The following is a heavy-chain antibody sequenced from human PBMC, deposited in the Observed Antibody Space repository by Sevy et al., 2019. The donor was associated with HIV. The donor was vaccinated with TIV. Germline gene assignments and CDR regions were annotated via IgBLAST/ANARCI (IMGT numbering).Heavy chain of an antibody. D-gene: IGHD1-1*01. J-gene: IGHJ1*01. CDR2: VSYDGSNT. CDR1: GFTFRSFS. CDR3: ALERLSSDVAEYFQN. Sequence: GSLRLSCAASGFTFRSFSMHWVRQAPGKWLEWVTTVSYDGSNTYYADSVKGRFAVFRDNSRNLLNLQMNNLRPEDTDVYYCALERLSSDVAEYFQNWGQGTPVTVSS. V-gene: IGHV3-30*09.